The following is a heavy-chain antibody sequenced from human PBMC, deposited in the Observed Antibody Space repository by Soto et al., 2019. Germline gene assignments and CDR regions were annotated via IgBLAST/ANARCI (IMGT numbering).Heavy chain of an antibody. V-gene: IGHV3-21*01. CDR2: ISSSSSYI. D-gene: IGHD6-13*01. CDR3: ARDPSRIAAGKCPADY. Sequence: EVQLVESGGGLVKPGGSLRLSCAASGFTFSSYSMNWVRQAPGKGLEWVSSISSSSSYIYYADSVKGRFTISRDNAKKSLYLQMNSLIAEDTAVYYCARDPSRIAAGKCPADYWGQGTLVTVSS. J-gene: IGHJ4*02. CDR1: GFTFSSYS.